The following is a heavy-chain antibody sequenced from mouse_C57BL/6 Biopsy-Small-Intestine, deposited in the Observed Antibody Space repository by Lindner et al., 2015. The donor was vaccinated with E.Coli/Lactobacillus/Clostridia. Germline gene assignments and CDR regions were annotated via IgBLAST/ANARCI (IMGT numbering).Heavy chain of an antibody. D-gene: IGHD1-1*02. CDR1: GYTFTNYW. J-gene: IGHJ4*01. CDR2: IYPGGGYT. CDR3: ARQGGGDAMGY. V-gene: IGHV1-63*01. Sequence: VQLQESGAELVRPGTSVKMSCKASGYTFTNYWIGWAKQRPGHGLEWIGDIYPGGGYTNYNEKFKGKATLTADKSSSTAYMQFSSLTSEDSAIYYCARQGGGDAMGYWGQGTPVTVSS.